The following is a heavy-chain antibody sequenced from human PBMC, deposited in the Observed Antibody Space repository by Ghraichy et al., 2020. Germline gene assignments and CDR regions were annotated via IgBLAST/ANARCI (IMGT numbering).Heavy chain of an antibody. CDR2: INQDESEK. V-gene: IGHV3-7*03. D-gene: IGHD3-22*01. CDR1: GFTFSSYW. Sequence: GGSLRLSCAASGFTFSSYWMSWVRQAPGKGLEWVANINQDESEKYYVDSVKGRFTISRDNAKNSLYLQMNSLRAEDTAVYYCARQWFTNYHYYYGMDVWGQGTTVTVSS. CDR3: ARQWFTNYHYYYGMDV. J-gene: IGHJ6*02.